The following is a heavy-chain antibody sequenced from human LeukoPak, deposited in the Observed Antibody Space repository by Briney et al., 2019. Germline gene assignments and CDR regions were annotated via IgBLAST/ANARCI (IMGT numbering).Heavy chain of an antibody. Sequence: GGSLSLSCAASGFTFSSYGMNWGRHAPAPGLERVANIKQDGSEKYYVNSVQSRFTISRDNAKNSLYLQMNSLRADDTAVYYCAREGPRVTGTTRTWFDPWGQGALVTVSS. CDR2: IKQDGSEK. CDR3: AREGPRVTGTTRTWFDP. J-gene: IGHJ5*02. V-gene: IGHV3-7*01. CDR1: GFTFSSYG. D-gene: IGHD1-7*01.